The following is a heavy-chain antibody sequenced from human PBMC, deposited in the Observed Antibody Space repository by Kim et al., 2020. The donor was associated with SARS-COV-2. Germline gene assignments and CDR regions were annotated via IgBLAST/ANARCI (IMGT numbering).Heavy chain of an antibody. V-gene: IGHV4-34*01. J-gene: IGHJ4*02. CDR2: RT. CDR3: ARHGGYYFDY. D-gene: IGHD3-16*01. Sequence: RTSYNPSLKSPVTISVDTSKNQFSLKLSSVTAADTAVYYCARHGGYYFDYWGQGTLVTVSS.